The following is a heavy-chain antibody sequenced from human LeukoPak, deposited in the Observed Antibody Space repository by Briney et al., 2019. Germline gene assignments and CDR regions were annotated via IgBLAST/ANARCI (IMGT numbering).Heavy chain of an antibody. J-gene: IGHJ4*02. CDR2: ISSSSLYI. Sequence: PGGSLRLSCEASGFTFSRYTMHWVRQAPGKGLEWVSSISSSSLYIYYEDSVKGRFTISRDNAKNSLYLQMNSLRAEDTAVYYCARDDVWGQGTLVTVSS. V-gene: IGHV3-21*01. CDR1: GFTFSRYT. CDR3: ARDDV.